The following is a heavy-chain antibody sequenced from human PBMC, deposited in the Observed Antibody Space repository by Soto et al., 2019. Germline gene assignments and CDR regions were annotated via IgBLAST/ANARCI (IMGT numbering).Heavy chain of an antibody. CDR2: INKDGGQT. D-gene: IGHD4-17*01. V-gene: IGHV3-7*01. CDR1: GFTFSRYW. Sequence: EMPLVESGGALVQPGGSLRLSCGASGFTFSRYWMNWVRQAPGKGLEWVANINKDGGQTYYVDSVKGRFTISRNNAKNLLYLQMDSPRAEATAVYYCASPPTNLDYDDDTWFDPWGQGTLVTVS. J-gene: IGHJ5*02. CDR3: ASPPTNLDYDDDTWFDP.